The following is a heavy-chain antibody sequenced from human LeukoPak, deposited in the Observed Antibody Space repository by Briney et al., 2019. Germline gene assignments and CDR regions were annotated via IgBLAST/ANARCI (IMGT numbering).Heavy chain of an antibody. V-gene: IGHV3-48*03. Sequence: PGGSLRLSCAASGFTFSSYEMNWVRQAPGKGLEWVSYISSSGSTIYYADSVKGRFTISRDNAKNSLYLQMNSLRAEDTAVHYCARDATEADYYYGMDVWGQGATVTVSS. D-gene: IGHD2-15*01. CDR3: ARDATEADYYYGMDV. J-gene: IGHJ6*02. CDR2: ISSSGSTI. CDR1: GFTFSSYE.